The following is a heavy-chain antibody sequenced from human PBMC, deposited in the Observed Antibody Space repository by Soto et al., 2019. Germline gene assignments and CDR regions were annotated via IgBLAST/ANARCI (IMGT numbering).Heavy chain of an antibody. D-gene: IGHD2-21*02. CDR3: ARWVTAILKNWFDP. J-gene: IGHJ5*02. CDR2: IYYSGST. CDR1: GGSISSGGYY. V-gene: IGHV4-31*03. Sequence: SETLSLTCTVSGGSISSGGYYWSWIRQHPGKGLEWIGYIYYSGSTYYNPSLKSRVTISVDTSKNQFSLKLSSVTAADTAVYYCARWVTAILKNWFDPGGQGTLVTVSS.